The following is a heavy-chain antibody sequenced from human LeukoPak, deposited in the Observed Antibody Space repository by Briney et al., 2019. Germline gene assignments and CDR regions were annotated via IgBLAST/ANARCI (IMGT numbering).Heavy chain of an antibody. V-gene: IGHV4-4*07. J-gene: IGHJ2*01. CDR1: GGSISSYY. Sequence: LETLSLTCTVSGGSISSYYWSWIRQPAGKGLEWIGRIYTSGSTNYNPSLKSRVTMSVDTSKNQFSLKLSSVTAADTAVYYCASTGLYYDSSGYYPDSYWYFDLWGRGTLVTASS. CDR2: IYTSGST. CDR3: ASTGLYYDSSGYYPDSYWYFDL. D-gene: IGHD3-22*01.